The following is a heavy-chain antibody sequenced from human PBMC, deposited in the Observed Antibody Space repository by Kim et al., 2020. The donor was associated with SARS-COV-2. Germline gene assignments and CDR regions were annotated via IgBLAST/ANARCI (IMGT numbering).Heavy chain of an antibody. V-gene: IGHV4-59*08. J-gene: IGHJ3*02. CDR3: ARRVAVTAIFAFDI. CDR1: GGSISTYY. CDR2: VYYTGST. Sequence: SETLSLTCTVSGGSISTYYWTWIRQPPGKGLEWIGFVYYTGSTNYNPSLKSRVTISIDTSKNQFSLRLSSVTAADTAVYYCARRVAVTAIFAFDIWGQGT. D-gene: IGHD2-21*02.